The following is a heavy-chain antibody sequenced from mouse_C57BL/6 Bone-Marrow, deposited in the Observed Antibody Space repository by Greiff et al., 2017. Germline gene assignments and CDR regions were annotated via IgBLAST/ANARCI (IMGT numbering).Heavy chain of an antibody. CDR3: AREAGTWFAY. CDR2: IYPGDGDT. J-gene: IGHJ3*01. CDR1: GYAFSSSW. V-gene: IGHV1-82*01. D-gene: IGHD4-1*01. Sequence: QVQLQQSGPELVKPGASVKISCKASGYAFSSSWMNWVKQRPGKGLEWIGRIYPGDGDTNYNGKFKGKATLTADKSSSTAYVQLSSLTSEDSAVYFCAREAGTWFAYWGQGTLVTVSA.